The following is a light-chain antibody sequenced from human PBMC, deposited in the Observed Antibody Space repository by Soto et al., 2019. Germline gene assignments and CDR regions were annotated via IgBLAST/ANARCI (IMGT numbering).Light chain of an antibody. V-gene: IGKV1-8*01. CDR1: QGISSY. CDR2: AAS. Sequence: AIRMTQSPSSFSASTGDRVTITCRARQGISSYLAWYQQKPGKAPKLLIYAASTLQSGVPSRFSGSGSGTDFTLTISCLQPEDFATYSCQQYYSYPYTFGQGTKLEIK. J-gene: IGKJ2*01. CDR3: QQYYSYPYT.